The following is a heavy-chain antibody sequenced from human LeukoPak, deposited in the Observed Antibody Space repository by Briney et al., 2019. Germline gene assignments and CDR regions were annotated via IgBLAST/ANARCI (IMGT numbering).Heavy chain of an antibody. D-gene: IGHD6-6*01. CDR3: ARASSIAGRLYYYYYMDV. V-gene: IGHV4-34*01. Sequence: SETLFLTCAVYGGSFSGYYWSWIRQPPGKGLEWIGEINHSGSTNYKPSLKSRVTISVDTSKNQFSLKLSSVTAADTAVYYCARASSIAGRLYYYYYMDVWGKGTTVTVSS. CDR2: INHSGST. CDR1: GGSFSGYY. J-gene: IGHJ6*03.